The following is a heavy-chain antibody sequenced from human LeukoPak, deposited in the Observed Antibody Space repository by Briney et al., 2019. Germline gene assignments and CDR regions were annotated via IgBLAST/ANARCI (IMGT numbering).Heavy chain of an antibody. CDR1: GYTFTGYY. V-gene: IGHV1-2*02. Sequence: ASVKVSCKASGYTFTGYYIHWVRQAPGQGLEWMGWISPNSGSTNYAQKFQGRVTITRDTSISTAYMELSSLRSDDTAVYYCARGFTVGPGYWGQGTLVTVSS. J-gene: IGHJ4*02. D-gene: IGHD4-23*01. CDR2: ISPNSGST. CDR3: ARGFTVGPGY.